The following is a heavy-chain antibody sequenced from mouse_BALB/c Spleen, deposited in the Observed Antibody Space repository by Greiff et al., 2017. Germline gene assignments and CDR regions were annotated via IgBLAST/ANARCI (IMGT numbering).Heavy chain of an antibody. D-gene: IGHD1-1*01. V-gene: IGHV1-15*01. Sequence: QVHVKQSGAELVRPGASVTLSCKASGYTFTDYEMHWVKQTPVHGLEWIGAIDPETGGTAYNQKFKGKATLTADKSSSTAYMELRSLTSEDSAVYYCTREVYYYGSRGYYFDYWGQGTTLTVSS. CDR1: GYTFTDYE. CDR2: IDPETGGT. J-gene: IGHJ2*01. CDR3: TREVYYYGSRGYYFDY.